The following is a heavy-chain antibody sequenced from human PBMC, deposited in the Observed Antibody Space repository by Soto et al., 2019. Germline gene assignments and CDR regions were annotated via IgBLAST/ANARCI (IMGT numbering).Heavy chain of an antibody. CDR3: ARALLSHSYDSGGYDSYFHAMDV. J-gene: IGHJ6*02. Sequence: SVKVSCKASGGTFSSLDINWVRQAPGQGLEWMGGIIPISETTNYAQIFQGRVSIVADISTSTAYMELSRLRSEDTAVYYCARALLSHSYDSGGYDSYFHAMDVWGQGTPVTVSS. CDR2: IIPISETT. D-gene: IGHD3-22*01. V-gene: IGHV1-69*06. CDR1: GGTFSSLD.